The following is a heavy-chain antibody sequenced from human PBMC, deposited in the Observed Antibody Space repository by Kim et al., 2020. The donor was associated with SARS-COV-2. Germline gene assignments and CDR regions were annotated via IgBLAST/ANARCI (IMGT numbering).Heavy chain of an antibody. J-gene: IGHJ4*02. CDR3: VRAPSGYKSAY. V-gene: IGHV4-30-4*01. CDR2: IYYSGTT. CDR1: GVSISSGDNY. Sequence: SETLSLTCTVSGVSISSGDNYWSWIRQPPGKGLEWIVYIYYSGTTYYKSSLKSRVTISIDTSKNQFSLKVRSVTAADTAVYFCVRAPSGYKSAYWGQGALVTVSS. D-gene: IGHD5-12*01.